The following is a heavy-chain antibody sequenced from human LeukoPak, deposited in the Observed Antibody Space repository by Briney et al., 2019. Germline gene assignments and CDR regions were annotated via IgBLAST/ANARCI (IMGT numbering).Heavy chain of an antibody. CDR3: AKDIVTMVRGVFDY. Sequence: PGGSLRLSCAASGFTFDEYAMHWVRQAPGKGLEWVSGISWNSGSIGYADSVKGRFTISRDNAKNSLYLQMNSLRAEDTALYYCAKDIVTMVRGVFDYWGQGTLVTVSS. D-gene: IGHD3-10*01. CDR1: GFTFDEYA. CDR2: ISWNSGSI. V-gene: IGHV3-9*01. J-gene: IGHJ4*02.